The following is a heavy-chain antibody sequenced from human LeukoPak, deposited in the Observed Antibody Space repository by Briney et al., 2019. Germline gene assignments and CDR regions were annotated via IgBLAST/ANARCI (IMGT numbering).Heavy chain of an antibody. CDR2: IYYSGST. V-gene: IGHV4-39*07. Sequence: SETLSLTCTVSGGSISSSSYYWGWIRQPPGKGLEWIGSIYYSGSTNYNPSLKSRVTISVDTSKNQFSLKLSSVTAADTAVYYCARTGIWDYFDYWGQGTLVTVSS. CDR3: ARTGIWDYFDY. J-gene: IGHJ4*02. D-gene: IGHD7-27*01. CDR1: GGSISSSSYY.